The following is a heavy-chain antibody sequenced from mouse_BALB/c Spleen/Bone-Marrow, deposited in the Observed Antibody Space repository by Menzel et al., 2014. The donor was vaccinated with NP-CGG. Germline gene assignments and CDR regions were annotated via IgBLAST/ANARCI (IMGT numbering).Heavy chain of an antibody. Sequence: QVQLQQSGAELVKPGASVKLSCKASGYTFTSYYMYWVKQRPGQGLEWFGEINPSNGGTNFNEKFKNKATLTVDKSSITAYMQLSSLTSEDSAVYYCSRGRRDALDYWGQGTSVTVSS. CDR1: GYTFTSYY. V-gene: IGHV1S81*02. CDR3: SRGRRDALDY. CDR2: INPSNGGT. J-gene: IGHJ4*01.